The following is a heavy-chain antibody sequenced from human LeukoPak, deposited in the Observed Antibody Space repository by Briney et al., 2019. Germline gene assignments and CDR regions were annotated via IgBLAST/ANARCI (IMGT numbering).Heavy chain of an antibody. Sequence: PWASVKVSRKASGGTFSSYAISWVRQAPGQGLEWMGGIIPIFGTANYAQKFQGRVTITADESTSTAYMELSSLRSEDTAVYYCARGTGPQYYFDYWGQGTLVTVSS. CDR2: IIPIFGTA. CDR1: GGTFSSYA. D-gene: IGHD3/OR15-3a*01. J-gene: IGHJ4*02. V-gene: IGHV1-69*13. CDR3: ARGTGPQYYFDY.